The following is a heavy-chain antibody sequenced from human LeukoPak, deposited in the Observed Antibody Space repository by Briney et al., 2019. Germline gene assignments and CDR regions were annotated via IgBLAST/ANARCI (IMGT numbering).Heavy chain of an antibody. CDR3: ARHFGAYGYGIDY. Sequence: PSETLSLTCTVSGGSISSSSYYWGWIRQPPGKGLELIGSIYYSGSTYYSPSLKSRVTISVDTSKNQFSLRLSSVTAADTALYYCARHFGAYGYGIDYWGQGTLVTVSS. CDR2: IYYSGST. CDR1: GGSISSSSYY. D-gene: IGHD5-18*01. J-gene: IGHJ4*02. V-gene: IGHV4-39*01.